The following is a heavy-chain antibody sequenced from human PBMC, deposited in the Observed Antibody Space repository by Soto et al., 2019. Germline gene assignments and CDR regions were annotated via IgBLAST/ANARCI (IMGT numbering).Heavy chain of an antibody. D-gene: IGHD3-22*01. Sequence: GGSLRLSCAASGFTFSDYYMSWIRQAPGKGLEWVSYISSSSSYTNYADSVKGRFTISRDNAKNSLYLQMNSLRAEDTAVYYCARVIRSSGYYYQYYYYGMDGWGQGNTVTFSS. V-gene: IGHV3-11*06. CDR3: ARVIRSSGYYYQYYYYGMDG. CDR1: GFTFSDYY. CDR2: ISSSSSYT. J-gene: IGHJ6*02.